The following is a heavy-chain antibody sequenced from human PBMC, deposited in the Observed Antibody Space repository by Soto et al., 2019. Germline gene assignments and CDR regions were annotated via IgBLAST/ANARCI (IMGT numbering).Heavy chain of an antibody. CDR1: GGTFSSYA. V-gene: IGHV1-69*13. Sequence: SVKVSCKASGGTFSSYAISRVRQAPGQGLEWMGGIIPIFGTANYAQKFQGRVTITADESTSTAYMELSSLRSEDTAVYYCARDDEGATYFDYWGQGTLVTVSS. D-gene: IGHD1-26*01. J-gene: IGHJ4*02. CDR2: IIPIFGTA. CDR3: ARDDEGATYFDY.